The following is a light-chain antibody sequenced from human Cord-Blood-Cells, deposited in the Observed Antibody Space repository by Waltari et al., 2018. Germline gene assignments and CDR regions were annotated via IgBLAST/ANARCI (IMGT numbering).Light chain of an antibody. CDR2: AAS. CDR3: QKYNSAPPYT. V-gene: IGKV1-27*01. J-gene: IGKJ2*01. Sequence: DIQMTQSPSSLSASVGDRVTIPCRASQGISNYLAWYQQKPGKVPKLLIYAASTLQSGVPSRFSGSGSGTYFTLTISSLQPEDVATYYCQKYNSAPPYTFGQGTKLEIK. CDR1: QGISNY.